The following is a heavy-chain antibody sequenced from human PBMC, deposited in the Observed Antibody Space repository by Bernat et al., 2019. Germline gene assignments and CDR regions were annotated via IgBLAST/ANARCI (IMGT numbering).Heavy chain of an antibody. Sequence: QVQLVESGGGLVKPGGSLRLSCAASGFTFSDYYMSWIRQAPGKGLEWVSYISSISSYTNYADSVKGRFTISRDNAKNSLYLQMNSLRAEDTAVYYCARAQDYGDYAFDIWGQGTMVTVSS. CDR3: ARAQDYGDYAFDI. J-gene: IGHJ3*02. CDR2: ISSISSYT. D-gene: IGHD4-17*01. CDR1: GFTFSDYY. V-gene: IGHV3-11*06.